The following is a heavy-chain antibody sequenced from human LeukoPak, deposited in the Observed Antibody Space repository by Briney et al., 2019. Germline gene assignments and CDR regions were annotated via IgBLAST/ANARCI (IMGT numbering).Heavy chain of an antibody. V-gene: IGHV3-9*01. CDR3: AKAVDYYDSSGPFDY. D-gene: IGHD3-22*01. J-gene: IGHJ4*02. CDR1: GFTFDDYA. Sequence: GRSLRLSCAASGFTFDDYAMHWVRQAPGKGLEWVSGISWNSGSIGYADSVKGRFTISRDNAKNSLYLQMNSLRAEDTALYYCAKAVDYYDSSGPFDYWGQGTLVTVSS. CDR2: ISWNSGSI.